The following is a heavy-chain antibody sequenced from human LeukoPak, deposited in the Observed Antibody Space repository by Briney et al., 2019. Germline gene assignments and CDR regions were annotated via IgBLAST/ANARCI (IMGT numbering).Heavy chain of an antibody. CDR2: ISSSGSTI. CDR3: ARDIRPENYDTSGYYSA. Sequence: GGSLRLSCAASGFTFSDYYMSWIRHAPGKGLEWVSYISSSGSTIYYADSVKGRFTISRDNAKNSLFLQMNYLRAEDTAVYYCARDIRPENYDTSGYYSAWGQGTLVIVSS. CDR1: GFTFSDYY. D-gene: IGHD3-22*01. V-gene: IGHV3-11*01. J-gene: IGHJ5*02.